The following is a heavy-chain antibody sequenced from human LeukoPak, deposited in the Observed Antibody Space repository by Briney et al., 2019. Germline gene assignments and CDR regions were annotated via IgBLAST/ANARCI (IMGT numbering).Heavy chain of an antibody. CDR2: ISPDTGAT. CDR1: GYTFTGFY. CDR3: ATVWGYSSPAEWRYFDY. Sequence: ASVKVSCKASGYTFTGFYLHWVRQAPGQGLEWMGRISPDTGATDYAQKFQGRVTMTRDTYISTAYMEVSRLRSDDTAVYYCATVWGYSSPAEWRYFDYWGQGTLVTVSS. D-gene: IGHD6-13*01. J-gene: IGHJ4*02. V-gene: IGHV1-2*02.